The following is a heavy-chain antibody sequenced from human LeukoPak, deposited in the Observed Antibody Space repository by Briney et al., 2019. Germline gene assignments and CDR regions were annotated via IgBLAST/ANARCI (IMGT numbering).Heavy chain of an antibody. V-gene: IGHV1-69*13. J-gene: IGHJ3*02. CDR1: GGTFSSYA. D-gene: IGHD3-9*01. CDR2: IISLFGTA. Sequence: ASVMDSCKASGGTFSSYAISWVRQAPGEGREWMGRIISLFGTANYAQTFLRGVTITSDESTITAYMEPRSLRPESNAVYYCAGNSGIGRYFDVGAFDIWGQGTMVTVSS. CDR3: AGNSGIGRYFDVGAFDI.